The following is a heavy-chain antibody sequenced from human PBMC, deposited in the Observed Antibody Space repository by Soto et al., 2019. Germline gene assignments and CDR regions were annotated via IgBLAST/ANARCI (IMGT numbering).Heavy chain of an antibody. V-gene: IGHV3-21*01. J-gene: IGHJ6*03. D-gene: IGHD4-4*01. CDR1: GFTFSSYS. CDR2: ISSSSSYI. Sequence: GGSLRLSCAASGFTFSSYSMNWVRQAPGKGLEWVSSISSSSSYIYYADSVKGRFTISRDNAKNSLYLQMNSLRAEDTAVYYCARDAVTTGDYYYMDVWGKGTTVTVSS. CDR3: ARDAVTTGDYYYMDV.